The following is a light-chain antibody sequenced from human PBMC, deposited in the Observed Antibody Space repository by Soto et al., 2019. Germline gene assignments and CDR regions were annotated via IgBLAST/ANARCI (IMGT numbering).Light chain of an antibody. CDR3: QQYNNWPRT. CDR2: GAS. J-gene: IGKJ5*01. CDR1: QSFSSN. V-gene: IGKV3-15*01. Sequence: EIVMTQSPATLSVSPGERATLSCRASQSFSSNLAWYQQKPGQAPRLLIYGASTRATGVPARFSGSGSGTEFTLTISRLQSEDFAVYYCQQYNNWPRTFGQGTRLEI.